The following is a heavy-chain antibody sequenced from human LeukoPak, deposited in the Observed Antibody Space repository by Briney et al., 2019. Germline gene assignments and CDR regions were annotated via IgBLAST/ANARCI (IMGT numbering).Heavy chain of an antibody. D-gene: IGHD2/OR15-2a*01. CDR2: IYSGGST. Sequence: GGSLRLSCAASGLSVSGYWLTWVRQAPGKGLEWVSVIYSGGSTYYTDSVKGRFTISRDNSKNTLYLQMNRLRAEDTAVYYCARDEPSPDSTDLDYWGQGTLVTVSS. V-gene: IGHV3-66*01. CDR1: GLSVSGYW. J-gene: IGHJ4*02. CDR3: ARDEPSPDSTDLDY.